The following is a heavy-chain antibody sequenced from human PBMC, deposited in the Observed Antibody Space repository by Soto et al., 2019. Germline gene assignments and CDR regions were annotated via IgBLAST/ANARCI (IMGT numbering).Heavy chain of an antibody. Sequence: EVQLVESGGGLVKPGGSLRLSCAASGFTFSSYSMNWVRQAPGKGLEWVSSISSPSSSMHYADSVKGRFTISRDNAKNSLYLQMNSLRAEDTAVYYCARDLDDILTSYWPSNYFDYWGQGTLVTVSS. J-gene: IGHJ4*02. CDR3: ARDLDDILTSYWPSNYFDY. CDR2: ISSPSSSM. CDR1: GFTFSSYS. D-gene: IGHD3-9*01. V-gene: IGHV3-21*01.